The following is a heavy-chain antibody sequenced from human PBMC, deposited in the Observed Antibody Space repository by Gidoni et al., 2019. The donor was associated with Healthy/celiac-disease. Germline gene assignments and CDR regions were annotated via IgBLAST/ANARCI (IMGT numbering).Heavy chain of an antibody. D-gene: IGHD6-13*01. CDR2: IYHSGST. Sequence: QLQLQESGSGLVKPSQTLSLTCAVSGGSISSGGYSWSWIRQPPGKGLEWIGYIYHSGSTYYNPSLKSRVTISVDRSKNQFSLKLSSVTAADTAVYYCASRNSSSWGTEYFQHWGQGTLVTVSS. CDR1: GGSISSGGYS. CDR3: ASRNSSSWGTEYFQH. V-gene: IGHV4-30-2*01. J-gene: IGHJ1*01.